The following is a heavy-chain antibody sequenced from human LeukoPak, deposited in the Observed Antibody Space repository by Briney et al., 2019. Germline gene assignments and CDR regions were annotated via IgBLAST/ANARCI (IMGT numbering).Heavy chain of an antibody. J-gene: IGHJ4*02. D-gene: IGHD6-13*01. Sequence: ASVKVSCKASGYTFTSCDINWVRQATGQGLEWMGWMNPNSGNTGYAQKFQGRVTMTRNTSISTAYMELSSLRSEDTAVYYCARGRKQQLARGDYWGQGTLVTVSS. CDR1: GYTFTSCD. V-gene: IGHV1-8*01. CDR2: MNPNSGNT. CDR3: ARGRKQQLARGDY.